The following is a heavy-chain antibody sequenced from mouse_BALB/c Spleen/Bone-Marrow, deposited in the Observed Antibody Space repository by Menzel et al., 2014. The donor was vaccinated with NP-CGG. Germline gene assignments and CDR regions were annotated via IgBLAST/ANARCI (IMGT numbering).Heavy chain of an antibody. J-gene: IGHJ3*01. V-gene: IGHV1-69*02. CDR2: IYPSDSYT. D-gene: IGHD1-1*02. CDR3: TRDDGGFAY. CDR1: GYTFTSYW. Sequence: VQLQESGTDLVRPGASVKLSCKASGYTFTSYWINWVKQRPGRGLEWIGNIYPSDSYTNYNQKFKDKATLTVDKSSSTAYMHLSSPTSEDSAVYYCTRDDGGFAYWGQGTLVTVSA.